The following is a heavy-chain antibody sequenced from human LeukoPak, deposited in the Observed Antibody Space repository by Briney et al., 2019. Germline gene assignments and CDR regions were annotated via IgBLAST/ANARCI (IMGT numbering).Heavy chain of an antibody. Sequence: PSETLSLTCTVSGGSMSGHWWTWIRQPAGKGLEWIGRIYSSGTTGHKASLKSRVTLSLDTSKNQFSLQLNSMTAADTAVYYCARDWEYCSSTICYRWFDPWGQGTLVTVSS. CDR3: ARDWEYCSSTICYRWFDP. V-gene: IGHV4-4*07. D-gene: IGHD2-2*01. J-gene: IGHJ5*02. CDR2: IYSSGTT. CDR1: GGSMSGHW.